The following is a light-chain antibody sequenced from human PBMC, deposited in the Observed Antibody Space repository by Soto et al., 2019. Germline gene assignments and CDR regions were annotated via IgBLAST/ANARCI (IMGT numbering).Light chain of an antibody. Sequence: EIVMTQSPATLSVSPGERATLSCRASQSVSNNLAWYQQKPGQAPSLLLYGVSTRATGIPTRFSGSGSGTELTLTINSLQSEDFAIYYCQQYNNWPRTFGPGTKVDFK. CDR1: QSVSNN. CDR2: GVS. CDR3: QQYNNWPRT. V-gene: IGKV3D-15*01. J-gene: IGKJ3*01.